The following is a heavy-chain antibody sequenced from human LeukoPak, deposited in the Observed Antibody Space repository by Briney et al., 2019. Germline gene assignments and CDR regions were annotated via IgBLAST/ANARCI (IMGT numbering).Heavy chain of an antibody. CDR1: GFNFDDYT. Sequence: GGSLRLSCAASGFNFDDYTMHWVRHPPGKGLEWVSLVNWDGDKSYYADSVRGRFTTSRDNSKNSLYLQMNSLRPEDTALYYCAKGSTLYPYGMDVWGQGTTVTVSS. CDR2: VNWDGDKS. V-gene: IGHV3-43*01. D-gene: IGHD3-10*01. J-gene: IGHJ6*02. CDR3: AKGSTLYPYGMDV.